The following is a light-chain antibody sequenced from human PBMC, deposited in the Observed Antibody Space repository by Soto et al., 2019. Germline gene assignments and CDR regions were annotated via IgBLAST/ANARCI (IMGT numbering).Light chain of an antibody. V-gene: IGLV2-8*01. CDR2: EVS. Sequence: QSALIQPPSASGSPGQSVTISCTGTSSDVGGYNYVSWYQQHPGKAPKLMIYEVSKRPSGVPDRFSGSKSGNTASLTVSGLQAEDEADYYCSSYAGSLYVFGTGTKLTVL. CDR3: SSYAGSLYV. CDR1: SSDVGGYNY. J-gene: IGLJ1*01.